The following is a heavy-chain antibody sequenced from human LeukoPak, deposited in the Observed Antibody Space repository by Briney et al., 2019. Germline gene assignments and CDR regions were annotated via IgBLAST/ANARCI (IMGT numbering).Heavy chain of an antibody. Sequence: SVKVSCKASGGTFSSYAISWVRQAPGQGLEWMGRIIPIFGTANYAQKFQGRVTITTDESTSTAYMELSSLRSEDTAVYYCARGPLGRRGYSGYVTFDYWGQGTLVTVS. J-gene: IGHJ4*02. CDR1: GGTFSSYA. D-gene: IGHD5-12*01. CDR2: IIPIFGTA. V-gene: IGHV1-69*05. CDR3: ARGPLGRRGYSGYVTFDY.